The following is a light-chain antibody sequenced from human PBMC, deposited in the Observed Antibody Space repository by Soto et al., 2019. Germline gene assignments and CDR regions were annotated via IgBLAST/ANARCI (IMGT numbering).Light chain of an antibody. Sequence: EIVLTQSPATLSLSPGERATLSCRASQSVSSYLAWYQQRPGQAPRLLIYDASNRATGIPARFSGSGSGTDFTLTISSLEPEDFAVYYCQQRSNWHWITFGQGTRLEIK. CDR1: QSVSSY. CDR3: QQRSNWHWIT. V-gene: IGKV3-11*01. J-gene: IGKJ5*01. CDR2: DAS.